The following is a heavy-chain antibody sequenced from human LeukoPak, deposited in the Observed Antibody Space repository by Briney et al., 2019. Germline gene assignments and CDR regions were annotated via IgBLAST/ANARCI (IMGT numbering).Heavy chain of an antibody. J-gene: IGHJ4*02. CDR2: FSGSGGTT. V-gene: IGHV3-23*01. CDR3: TRERSSSGKYFDY. Sequence: GGSLRLSCAASGFTFTNYAMSWVRQAPGKGLEWVSVFSGSGGTTYHADSVKGRFTISRDNSKNTLYVQMNSLRAEDTAVYYCTRERSSSGKYFDYWGQGTLVTVSS. D-gene: IGHD6-6*01. CDR1: GFTFTNYA.